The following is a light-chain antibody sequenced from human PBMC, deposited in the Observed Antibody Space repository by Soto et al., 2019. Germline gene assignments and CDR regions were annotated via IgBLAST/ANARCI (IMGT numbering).Light chain of an antibody. CDR2: ATS. CDR3: QQYGTSPRT. J-gene: IGKJ1*01. V-gene: IGKV3-20*01. CDR1: QSFSSSY. Sequence: EIVLTHSPGTLSLSPVERATLSFSSSQSFSSSYLAWYQQKPGQAPRLLIYATSSRATGIPDRFSGSGSQTDFTLTISRLEPEDFAVYYCQQYGTSPRTFGQGTKVDIK.